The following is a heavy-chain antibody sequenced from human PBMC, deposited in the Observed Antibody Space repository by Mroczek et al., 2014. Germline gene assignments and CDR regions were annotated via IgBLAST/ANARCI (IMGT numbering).Heavy chain of an antibody. D-gene: IGHD6-6*01. Sequence: VQXVESGEALVLALGRVPSRLSCAASGFTFDDYAMHWVRQAPGKGLEWGRQVLVWNSGSIGYADSVKGRFTISRDNAKNPLYLQMNSLRAEDTALYYCAKESEYSSSFSLKGYGMDVWGQGTTVTVSS. V-gene: IGHV3-9*01. CDR1: GFTFDDYA. CDR3: AKESEYSSSFSLKGYGMDV. CDR2: LVWNSGSI. J-gene: IGHJ6*02.